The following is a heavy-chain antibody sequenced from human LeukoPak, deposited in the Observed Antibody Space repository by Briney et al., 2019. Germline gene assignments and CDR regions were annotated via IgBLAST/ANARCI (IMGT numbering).Heavy chain of an antibody. CDR1: GFTFSDYY. D-gene: IGHD3-22*01. J-gene: IGHJ4*02. V-gene: IGHV3-11*01. CDR2: ISSSGSTI. CDR3: ARGMKYYDSSGYYQTKLPGVYFDY. Sequence: PGGSLRLSCAASGFTFSDYYMSWIRQAPGKGLEWVSYISSSGSTIYYADSVKGRFTISRDNAKNSLYLQMNSLRAEDTAVYYCARGMKYYDSSGYYQTKLPGVYFDYWGQGTLVTVSS.